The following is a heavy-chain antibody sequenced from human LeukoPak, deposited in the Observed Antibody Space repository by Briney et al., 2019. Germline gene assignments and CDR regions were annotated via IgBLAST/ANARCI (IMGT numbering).Heavy chain of an antibody. Sequence: GASVKVSCKASGYTFTNYGISWVRQAPGQGLEWMGWISAYSGNTNYAQNLQGRVTMTTDTSTSTAYMELRSLRSDDTAVYDCARAPDDYDFWSGPFDYWGRGTLVTVSS. CDR2: ISAYSGNT. CDR1: GYTFTNYG. J-gene: IGHJ4*02. D-gene: IGHD3-3*01. CDR3: ARAPDDYDFWSGPFDY. V-gene: IGHV1-18*01.